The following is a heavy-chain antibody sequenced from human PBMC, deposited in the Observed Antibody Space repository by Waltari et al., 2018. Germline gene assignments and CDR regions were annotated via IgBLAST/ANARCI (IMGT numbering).Heavy chain of an antibody. Sequence: EVQLVEYGGCCVLSVGSLLTCRSAAGCTSRTFNLNWATRAQGKGLEWRSSISSGSGSIYYADSVKGRFTISRDNARNSLYLQMNNLRAEDTAVYYCATRGGISNWGLDYWGQGTLVTVSS. CDR3: ATRGGISNWGLDY. D-gene: IGHD7-27*01. J-gene: IGHJ4*02. CDR2: ISSGSGSI. V-gene: IGHV3-48*04. CDR1: GCTSRTFN.